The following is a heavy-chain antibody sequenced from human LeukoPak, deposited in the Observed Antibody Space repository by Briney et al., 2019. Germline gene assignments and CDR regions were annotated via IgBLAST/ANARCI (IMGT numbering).Heavy chain of an antibody. CDR3: ARERGVAGPEPFDY. V-gene: IGHV4-39*07. Sequence: PSETLSLTCTVSGGSISSSSYYWGWIRQPPGKGLEWIGSIYYSGSTYYNPSLKSRVTISVDTSMNQFSLKLSSVTAADTAVYYCARERGVAGPEPFDYWGQGTLVTVSS. CDR2: IYYSGST. CDR1: GGSISSSSYY. J-gene: IGHJ4*02. D-gene: IGHD6-19*01.